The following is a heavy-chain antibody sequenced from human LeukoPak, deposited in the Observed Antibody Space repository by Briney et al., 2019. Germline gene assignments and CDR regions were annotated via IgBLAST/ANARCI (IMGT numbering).Heavy chain of an antibody. J-gene: IGHJ4*02. Sequence: RSLRLSCAASGFTFSSYAMYWVRQAPGKGLEWVAVISYDGSNKYYADSVKGRFTISRDNSKNTLYLQMNSLRAEDTAVYYCARDSFYYGSGSQNIFDYWGQGTLVTVSS. D-gene: IGHD3-10*01. CDR3: ARDSFYYGSGSQNIFDY. CDR1: GFTFSSYA. V-gene: IGHV3-30-3*01. CDR2: ISYDGSNK.